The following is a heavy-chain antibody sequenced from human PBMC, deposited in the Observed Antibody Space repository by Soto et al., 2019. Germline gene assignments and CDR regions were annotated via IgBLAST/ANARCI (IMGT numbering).Heavy chain of an antibody. V-gene: IGHV1-69*06. CDR2: IIPIFGTA. Sequence: RASVKVSCKASGGTFSSYAISWVRQAPGQGLEWMGGIIPIFGTANYAQKFQGRVTITADKSTSTAYMELSSLRSEDTAVYYCARGLYSGYDYRPMAEGLYYYGMDVWGQGTTVTAP. D-gene: IGHD5-12*01. J-gene: IGHJ6*02. CDR3: ARGLYSGYDYRPMAEGLYYYGMDV. CDR1: GGTFSSYA.